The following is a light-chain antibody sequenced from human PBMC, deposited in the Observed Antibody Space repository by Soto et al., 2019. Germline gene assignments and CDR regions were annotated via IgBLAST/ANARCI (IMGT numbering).Light chain of an antibody. J-gene: IGLJ1*01. Sequence: QSALTQAASVSGSPGQSITISRTGTSSDVGSYNLVSWYQQHPGKAPKLMIYEVSKRPSGLSNRFSGSKSGNTASLTISGLQAEDEADYYCCSYAGSRTPLIFGTGTKVTVL. CDR2: EVS. CDR3: CSYAGSRTPLI. CDR1: SSDVGSYNL. V-gene: IGLV2-23*02.